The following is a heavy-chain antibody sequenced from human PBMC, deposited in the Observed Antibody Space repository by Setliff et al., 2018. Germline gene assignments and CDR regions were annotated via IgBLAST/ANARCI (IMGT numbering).Heavy chain of an antibody. CDR1: GYTFSDYW. J-gene: IGHJ4*02. D-gene: IGHD2-15*01. Sequence: GESLKISCRGSGYTFSDYWIGWVRQTPGKGLEWMGIIYPGDSDTRYSPSFQGQVTFSADKSISTAYLQWSSLKASGTATYYCARVVGADGIGIDYWGQGTVVTVSS. CDR2: IYPGDSDT. V-gene: IGHV5-51*01. CDR3: ARVVGADGIGIDY.